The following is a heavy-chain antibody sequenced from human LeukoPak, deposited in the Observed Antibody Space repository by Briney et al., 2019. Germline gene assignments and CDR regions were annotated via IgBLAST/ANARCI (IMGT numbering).Heavy chain of an antibody. V-gene: IGHV3-30-3*01. CDR2: ISYDGSNK. Sequence: PGGSLRLPCAASGFTFSSYAMHWVRQAPGKGLEWVAVISYDGSNKYYADSVKGRFTISRDNSKNTLYLQMNSLRAEDTAVYYCARESYDFWSGYLTYYFDYWGQGTLVTVSS. CDR3: ARESYDFWSGYLTYYFDY. CDR1: GFTFSSYA. J-gene: IGHJ4*02. D-gene: IGHD3-3*01.